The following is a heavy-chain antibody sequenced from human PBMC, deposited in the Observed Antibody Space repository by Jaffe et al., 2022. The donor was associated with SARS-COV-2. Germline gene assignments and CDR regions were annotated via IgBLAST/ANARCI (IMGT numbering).Heavy chain of an antibody. V-gene: IGHV3-7*01. CDR3: AFSFQSQPYSFYYMDV. CDR2: INQDESDR. J-gene: IGHJ6*03. Sequence: EVQLVESGGGLVQPGGSLRLSCVVSGFTFSNYWMTWVRQAPGKGLEWVANINQDESDRYYVDSVKGRFTISRDNSKNSLFLQMNSLRAEDTAVYYCAFSFQSQPYSFYYMDVWGKGTTVTVSS. CDR1: GFTFSNYW.